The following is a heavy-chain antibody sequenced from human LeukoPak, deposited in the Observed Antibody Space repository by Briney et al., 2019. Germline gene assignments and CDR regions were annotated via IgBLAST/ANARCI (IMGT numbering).Heavy chain of an antibody. CDR3: ARGRSGRFDY. J-gene: IGHJ4*02. CDR1: GGTTSA. Sequence: GASVKVFCKASGGTTSAIGWVRQAPGQGLEWMGGILPSVGTAHSSQKFQRRVTITADKSTSTAYMERSSLASEDTAVYYCARGRSGRFDYWGQGTLVTVSS. V-gene: IGHV1-69*06. CDR2: ILPSVGTA.